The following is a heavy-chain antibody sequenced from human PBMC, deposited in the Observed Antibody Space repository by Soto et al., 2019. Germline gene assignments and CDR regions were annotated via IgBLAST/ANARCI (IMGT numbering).Heavy chain of an antibody. CDR3: AKGTQFFYYYAMDV. CDR1: GFTFSIYG. Sequence: GGSLRLSCEASGFTFSIYGMNWVRHAPGKGLEWVSALSGSGDTTYYADSVRGRFSISRDNSKNTLYLQMSSLRGEDTAVYYCAKGTQFFYYYAMDVWGQGTTVTVSS. J-gene: IGHJ6*02. V-gene: IGHV3-23*01. CDR2: LSGSGDTT.